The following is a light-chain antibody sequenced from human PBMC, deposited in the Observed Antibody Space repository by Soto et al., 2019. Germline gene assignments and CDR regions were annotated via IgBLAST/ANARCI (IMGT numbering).Light chain of an antibody. V-gene: IGKV1-5*01. CDR3: QQYHTYT. J-gene: IGKJ2*01. CDR1: QNIRDW. CDR2: DAT. Sequence: IQMTQSPSTLSASVGDRVTITCRASQNIRDWLAWYQQKAGRAPKLLIFDATNLEGGVPSRFRGGGSGTDFTLTISSLQPDDFATYYCQQYHTYTFGQGTKLEIK.